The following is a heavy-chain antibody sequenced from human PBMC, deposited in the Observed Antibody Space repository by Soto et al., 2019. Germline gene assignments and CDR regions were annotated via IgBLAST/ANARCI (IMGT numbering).Heavy chain of an antibody. CDR3: AYGPRYQMLYGPNWFDP. CDR1: GFTFSIYA. D-gene: IGHD2-2*02. Sequence: GVSLVLSCAASGFTFSIYAMSWVRQAPGEGLEWVSVISGIVDSTYYADSVKGRFTISRDNSKSTLYLQMNSLRVEDTALYYCAYGPRYQMLYGPNWFDPWGQGTLVTVSS. V-gene: IGHV3-23*01. CDR2: ISGIVDST. J-gene: IGHJ5*02.